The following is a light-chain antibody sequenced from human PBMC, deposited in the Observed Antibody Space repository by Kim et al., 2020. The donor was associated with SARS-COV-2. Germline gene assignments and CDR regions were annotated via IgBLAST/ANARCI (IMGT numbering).Light chain of an antibody. V-gene: IGKV3-20*01. J-gene: IGKJ1*01. CDR3: QQYGSSPQT. CDR2: VTS. Sequence: EIVLTQSPGTLSLSPGERATLSCRASQSVGSNYLAWYQQKPGQAPRLLIYVTSTRATGIPDRFSGSGSGTDFTLTISRLEPEDFAVYYCQQYGSSPQTFGQGTKVDIK. CDR1: QSVGSNY.